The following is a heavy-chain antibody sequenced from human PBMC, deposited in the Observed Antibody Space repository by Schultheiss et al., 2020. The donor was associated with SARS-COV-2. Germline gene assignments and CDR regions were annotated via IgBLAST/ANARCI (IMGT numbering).Heavy chain of an antibody. CDR1: GGSISSYY. CDR3: ARQSGRYYFDY. D-gene: IGHD1-26*01. V-gene: IGHV4-59*08. CDR2: IYYSGST. Sequence: TLSLTCTVSGGSISSYYWSWIRQPPGKGLEWIGYIYYSGSTNYNPSLKSRVTISVDTSKNQFSLKLSSVTAADTAVYYCARQSGRYYFDYWGQGTLVTVSS. J-gene: IGHJ4*02.